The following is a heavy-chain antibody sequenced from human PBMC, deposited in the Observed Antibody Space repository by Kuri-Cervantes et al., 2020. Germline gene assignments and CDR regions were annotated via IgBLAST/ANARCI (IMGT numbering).Heavy chain of an antibody. V-gene: IGHV4-61*01. Sequence: SETLSLTCTVSGGSVSSGSYYWSWIRQPPGKGLEWIGYIYYSGSTNYNPSLKSRVTISVDTSKNQFSLKLSSVTAADTAVYYCARHRLEWGSGSRYYYGMDVWGQGTTVTVSS. CDR3: ARHRLEWGSGSRYYYGMDV. CDR1: GGSVSSGSYY. D-gene: IGHD3-10*01. J-gene: IGHJ6*02. CDR2: IYYSGST.